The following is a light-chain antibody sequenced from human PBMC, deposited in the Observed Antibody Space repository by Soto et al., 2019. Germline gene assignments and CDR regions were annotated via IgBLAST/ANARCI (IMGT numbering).Light chain of an antibody. J-gene: IGKJ2*01. CDR3: QQSYSSPYT. CDR1: QAINKY. CDR2: ATS. V-gene: IGKV1-39*01. Sequence: DIQMTQSPSSLSAAVGDSVTITCRASQAINKYLNWYHQTPGKAPKLLVFATSTLHNGVPSCVSGSSSGTASSLTITSLQPEDFATYYGQQSYSSPYTFGQGTEMEIK.